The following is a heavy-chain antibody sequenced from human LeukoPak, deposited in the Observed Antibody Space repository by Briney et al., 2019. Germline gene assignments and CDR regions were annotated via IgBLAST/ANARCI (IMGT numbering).Heavy chain of an antibody. J-gene: IGHJ4*02. CDR2: ISAYNGNT. Sequence: ASVKVSYKASGYTFTSYGISWVRQAPGQGLEWMGWISAYNGNTNYAQKLQGRVTMTTDTSTSTAYMELRSLRSDDTAVYYCARGRITIFGVVRRGYFDYWGQGTLVTVSS. CDR1: GYTFTSYG. D-gene: IGHD3-3*01. CDR3: ARGRITIFGVVRRGYFDY. V-gene: IGHV1-18*01.